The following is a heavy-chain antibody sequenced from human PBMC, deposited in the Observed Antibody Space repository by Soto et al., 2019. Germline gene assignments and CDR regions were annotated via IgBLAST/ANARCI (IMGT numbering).Heavy chain of an antibody. Sequence: GGSLRLSCAASGFTFSSYAMSWVRQAPGKGLEWVSAISGSGGSTYYADSVKGRFTISRDNSKNTLYLQMNSLRAEDTAVYYCAKDRFYCSGGSCYLLNWFDPWGQGTLVTVSS. CDR2: ISGSGGST. J-gene: IGHJ5*02. D-gene: IGHD2-15*01. CDR1: GFTFSSYA. CDR3: AKDRFYCSGGSCYLLNWFDP. V-gene: IGHV3-23*01.